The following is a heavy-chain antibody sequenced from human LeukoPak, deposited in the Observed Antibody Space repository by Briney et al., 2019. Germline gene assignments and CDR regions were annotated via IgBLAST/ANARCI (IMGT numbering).Heavy chain of an antibody. J-gene: IGHJ4*02. CDR1: GFTFSSYS. CDR2: ISSSSSYI. CDR3: ARDHNSSGWLYYFDY. D-gene: IGHD6-19*01. Sequence: GGSLRLSCAASGFTFSSYSMNWVRQAPGKGLEWVSSISSSSSYIYYADSVKGRFTISRDNAKNSLYLQMNSLRAEDPAVYYCARDHNSSGWLYYFDYWGQGTLVTVSS. V-gene: IGHV3-21*01.